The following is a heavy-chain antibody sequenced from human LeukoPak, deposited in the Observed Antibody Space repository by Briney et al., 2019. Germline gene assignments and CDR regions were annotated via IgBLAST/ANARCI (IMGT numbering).Heavy chain of an antibody. Sequence: PGGSLRLSCAASGFTFSSYSMNWVRQAPGKGLEWVSYFSGSSSAMYYADSVTGRFTISRDNAKNSLYLQMNSLRAEDTAVYYCARASGTYYGCFDYWGQGTLVTVSS. CDR3: ARASGTYYGCFDY. D-gene: IGHD1-26*01. J-gene: IGHJ4*02. CDR2: FSGSSSAM. CDR1: GFTFSSYS. V-gene: IGHV3-48*01.